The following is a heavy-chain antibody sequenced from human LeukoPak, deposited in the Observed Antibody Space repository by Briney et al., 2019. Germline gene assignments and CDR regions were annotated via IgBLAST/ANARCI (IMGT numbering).Heavy chain of an antibody. Sequence: SVKVSCKASGGTFSSYAISWVRQAPGQGLEWMGGIIPIFGTANYAQEFQGRVTITADESTSTAYMELSSLRSEDTAVYYCARDWSGYSYYFDYWGQGTLVTVSS. CDR2: IIPIFGTA. CDR3: ARDWSGYSYYFDY. D-gene: IGHD3-3*01. V-gene: IGHV1-69*13. J-gene: IGHJ4*02. CDR1: GGTFSSYA.